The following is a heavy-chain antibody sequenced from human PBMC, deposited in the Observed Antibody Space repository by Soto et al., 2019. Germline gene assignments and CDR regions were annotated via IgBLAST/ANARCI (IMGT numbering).Heavy chain of an antibody. CDR2: INPSGGST. D-gene: IGHD2-15*01. CDR1: GYTLTSYY. Sequence: ASVKVSCKASGYTLTSYYIRWVRQAPGQGLEWMGIINPSGGSTSYAQKFQGRVTMTRDASTSTVYMELSSLRPEDTAVYYCATRYCSGGSCYSGFDYWGQGTLVTVSS. V-gene: IGHV1-46*01. J-gene: IGHJ4*02. CDR3: ATRYCSGGSCYSGFDY.